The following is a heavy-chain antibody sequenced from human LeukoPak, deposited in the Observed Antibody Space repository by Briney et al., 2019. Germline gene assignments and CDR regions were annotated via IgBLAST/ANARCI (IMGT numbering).Heavy chain of an antibody. CDR2: ISSSSSYI. J-gene: IGHJ6*02. D-gene: IGHD3-10*01. CDR1: GFTFSSYS. CDR3: ARDIRRRGSGSV. V-gene: IGHV3-21*01. Sequence: GGSLRLSCAASGFTFSSYSMNWVRQAPGKGLEWVSSISSSSSYIYYADSVKRRFTISRDNAKNSLYLQMNSLRAEDTAVYYCARDIRRRGSGSVWGQGTTVTVSS.